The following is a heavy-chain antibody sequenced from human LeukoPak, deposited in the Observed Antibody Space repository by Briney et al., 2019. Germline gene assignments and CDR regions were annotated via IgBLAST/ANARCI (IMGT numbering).Heavy chain of an antibody. D-gene: IGHD3-10*01. Sequence: SETLSLTCTVSGGSINSYYWSWIRQPPGKGLEWIGYIYYSGSTNYNPSLKSRVTISVDMSKNQFSLKLSSVTAADTAVYYCARAVMVRGVFDYWGQGTLVTVSS. CDR1: GGSINSYY. J-gene: IGHJ4*02. V-gene: IGHV4-59*12. CDR2: IYYSGST. CDR3: ARAVMVRGVFDY.